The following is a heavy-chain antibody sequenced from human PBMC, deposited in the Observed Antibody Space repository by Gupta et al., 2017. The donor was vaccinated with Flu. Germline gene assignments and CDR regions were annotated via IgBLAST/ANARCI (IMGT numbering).Heavy chain of an antibody. V-gene: IGHV3-30*18. CDR2: ISYDGNNQ. J-gene: IGHJ6*02. Sequence: QVQLAESGGGVVQPGRSLRLSCAASGFTFSSYGMHWVRQAPGKGLEWVAVISYDGNNQYYADSVKGRFTISRDNSQNTLYLQMDSLRVEDTAVYYWAKDLARDGMDVWGQGTTVTVSS. CDR1: GFTFSSYG. CDR3: AKDLARDGMDV.